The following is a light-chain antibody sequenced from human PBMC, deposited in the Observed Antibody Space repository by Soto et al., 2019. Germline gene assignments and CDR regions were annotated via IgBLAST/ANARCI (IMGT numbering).Light chain of an antibody. CDR2: GAS. Sequence: EIVLPMSPATLSVTPRERATIYCRASQSVSSNLAWYQQKPGQAPRLLIYGASTRATGIPARFSGSGSGTEFTLTISSLQSEDFAVYYCQQYNNWPRTFGQGTKVDIK. CDR1: QSVSSN. CDR3: QQYNNWPRT. V-gene: IGKV3-15*01. J-gene: IGKJ1*01.